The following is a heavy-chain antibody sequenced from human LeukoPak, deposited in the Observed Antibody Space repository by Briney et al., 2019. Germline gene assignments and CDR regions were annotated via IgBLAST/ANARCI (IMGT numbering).Heavy chain of an antibody. CDR2: IYPSGTAL. CDR1: GFTFRDYV. Sequence: GGSLILSCAASGFTFRDYVMSCVRHAPEKGLEWVSYIYPSGTALFYADSVKGRFTISRDNGKNSLYLQLRSLRADDTAVYYCERAAYNWNWGQGTLVTVSS. V-gene: IGHV3-11*01. D-gene: IGHD1-20*01. J-gene: IGHJ4*02. CDR3: ERAAYNWN.